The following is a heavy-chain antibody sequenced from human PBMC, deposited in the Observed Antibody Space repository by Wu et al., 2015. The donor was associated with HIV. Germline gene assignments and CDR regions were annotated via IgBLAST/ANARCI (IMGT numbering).Heavy chain of an antibody. CDR2: INPNSGGT. CDR1: GYTFTGYY. J-gene: IGHJ1*01. D-gene: IGHD1-26*01. CDR3: AIWPPNGGGARVHFQH. V-gene: IGHV1-2*02. Sequence: QVQLVQSGAEVKRPGASVKVSCKASGYTFTGYYMHWVRQAPGQGLEWMGWINPNSGGTNYAQKFQGRVTMTRDTSISTAYMELSRLRSDDTAVYYCAIWPPNGGGARVHFQHWGQGTLVTVSS.